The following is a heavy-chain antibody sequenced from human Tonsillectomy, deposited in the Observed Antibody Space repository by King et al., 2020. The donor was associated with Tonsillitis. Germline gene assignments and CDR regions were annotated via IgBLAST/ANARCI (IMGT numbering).Heavy chain of an antibody. CDR3: ARQFLVRGVIITFDS. V-gene: IGHV4-39*01. CDR1: GGSISSNSYY. Sequence: QLQESGPGLVKPSETLSLTCTVSGGSISSNSYYWGWIRQPPGKGLEWIGSIYHSGSTYYNPSLKSRVTISVDTSTNHFSLKRCSVTAADTAVYYCARQFLVRGVIITFDSWGQGTLVTVSS. CDR2: IYHSGST. D-gene: IGHD3-10*01. J-gene: IGHJ5*01.